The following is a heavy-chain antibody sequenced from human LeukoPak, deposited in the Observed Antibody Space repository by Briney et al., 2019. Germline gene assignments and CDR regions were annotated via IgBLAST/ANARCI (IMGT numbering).Heavy chain of an antibody. CDR1: GFTFSSYW. V-gene: IGHV3-7*01. D-gene: IGHD3-3*01. J-gene: IGHJ4*02. CDR3: ARGLFEAASDY. CDR2: IKQDGSEK. Sequence: PGGSLRLSCAASGFTFSSYWMSWVRQAPGKGLEWVANIKQDGSEKYYVDSVKGRFTISRDNAKNSLFLQMNSLRAEDTALYYCARGLFEAASDYWGQGILVSVSS.